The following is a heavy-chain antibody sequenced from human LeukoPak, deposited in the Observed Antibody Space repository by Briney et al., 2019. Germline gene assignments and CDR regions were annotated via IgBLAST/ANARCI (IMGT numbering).Heavy chain of an antibody. V-gene: IGHV4-59*01. Sequence: SETLSLTCTVSGGSISSYYWSWIRQPPGRGLEWIGYIYYSGSTNYNPSLKSRVTISVDTSKNQFSLKLSSVTAADTAVYYCARLGYSGYDWGVDYWGQGTLVTVSS. CDR1: GGSISSYY. CDR3: ARLGYSGYDWGVDY. CDR2: IYYSGST. D-gene: IGHD5-12*01. J-gene: IGHJ4*02.